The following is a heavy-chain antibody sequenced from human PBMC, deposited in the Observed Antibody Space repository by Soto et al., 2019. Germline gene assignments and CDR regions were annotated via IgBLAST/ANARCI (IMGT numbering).Heavy chain of an antibody. D-gene: IGHD1-1*01. CDR3: VRDGTKTLRDWCWP. CDR1: GASISGYY. Sequence: SETLSLTCTVSGASISGYYWSWIRKSAGKGLEWIGRIYATGTTDYNPSLKIRVMMSVDTSKKQFSLKLRSVTAADTAVYYCVRDGTKTLRDWCWPRGQGXSFTVPS. V-gene: IGHV4-4*07. CDR2: IYATGTT. J-gene: IGHJ5*02.